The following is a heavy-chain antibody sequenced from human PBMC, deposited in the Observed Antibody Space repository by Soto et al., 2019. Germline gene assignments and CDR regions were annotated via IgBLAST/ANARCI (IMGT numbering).Heavy chain of an antibody. CDR2: ISASNGDT. D-gene: IGHD2-15*01. J-gene: IGHJ6*04. Sequence: QVQLVQSGAVMKKPGASVKVSCKASGYTFTSHGLSWVRQAPGQGLEWMGWISASNGDTNYAQKYQDRVNVSTYASSSRGYMELRRRRSEESAVYYFATVFRASNIESYHQLEVCGEGTMVTVSS. CDR1: GYTFTSHG. CDR3: ATVFRASNIESYHQLEV. V-gene: IGHV1-18*01.